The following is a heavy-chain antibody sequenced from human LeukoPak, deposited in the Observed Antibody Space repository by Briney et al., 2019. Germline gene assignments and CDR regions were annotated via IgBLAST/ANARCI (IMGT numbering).Heavy chain of an antibody. CDR1: GFTFSSYG. Sequence: GGSLRLSCAASGFTFSSYGMHWVRQAPGKGLEWVAFIRYDGSNKYYADSVKGRFTISRDNSKNTLYLQMNSLRAEDTAVYYCARAMIVVVPAASSDDAFDIWGQGTMVTVSS. CDR3: ARAMIVVVPAASSDDAFDI. D-gene: IGHD2-2*01. CDR2: IRYDGSNK. J-gene: IGHJ3*02. V-gene: IGHV3-30*02.